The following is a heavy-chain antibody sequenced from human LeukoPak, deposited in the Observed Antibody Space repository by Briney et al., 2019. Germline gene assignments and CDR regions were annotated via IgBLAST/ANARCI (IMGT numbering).Heavy chain of an antibody. D-gene: IGHD4-17*01. CDR1: GFTFSSYA. J-gene: IGHJ4*02. CDR3: AKARKVTTGPFDY. CDR2: ISGSGGST. Sequence: GGSLRLSCAASGFTFSSYAMSWVRQAPGKGLKWVSAISGSGGSTYYADSAKGRFTISRDNSKNTLYLQMNSLRAEDTAVYYCAKARKVTTGPFDYWAREPWSPSPQ. V-gene: IGHV3-23*01.